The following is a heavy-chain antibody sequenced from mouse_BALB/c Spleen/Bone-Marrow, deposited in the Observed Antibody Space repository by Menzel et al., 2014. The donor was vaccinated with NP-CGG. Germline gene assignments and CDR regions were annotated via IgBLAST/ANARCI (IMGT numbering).Heavy chain of an antibody. CDR3: ARRGNYGAMDY. J-gene: IGHJ4*01. D-gene: IGHD2-1*01. CDR1: GYTFTSHW. CDR2: INPSNGRS. Sequence: QVQLQQSGAELVKPGASVKLSCKASGYTFTSHWMHWVKQRPGQGLEWIGEINPSNGRSNYNEKFKSKATLTVDKSSXTAYMQLSSLTSEDSAVYYCARRGNYGAMDYWGQGTSVTVSS. V-gene: IGHV1S81*02.